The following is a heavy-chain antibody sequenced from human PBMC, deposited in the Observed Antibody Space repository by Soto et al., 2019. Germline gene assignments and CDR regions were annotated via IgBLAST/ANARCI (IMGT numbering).Heavy chain of an antibody. D-gene: IGHD4-4*01. CDR1: GFTFSSYA. J-gene: IGHJ4*02. CDR2: ISYDGSNK. CDR3: ARGSVTPSPLGY. V-gene: IGHV3-30-3*01. Sequence: GGSLRLSCAASGFTFSSYAMHWVRQAPGKGLEWVAVISYDGSNKYYADSVKGRFTISRDNSKNTLYLQMNSLRAEDTAVCYCARGSVTPSPLGYWGQGTLVTVSS.